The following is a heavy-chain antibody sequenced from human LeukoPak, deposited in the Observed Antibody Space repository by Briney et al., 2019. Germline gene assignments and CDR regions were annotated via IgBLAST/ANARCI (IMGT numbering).Heavy chain of an antibody. CDR3: ARGSGAAAYNAFDP. CDR2: INPNSGGT. D-gene: IGHD6-13*01. J-gene: IGHJ5*02. CDR1: GYTFTGYC. Sequence: ASVKVSCKASGYTFTGYCMHWVRQAPGQGLEWMGWINPNSGGTNYAQKFQGRVTMTRGTSISTAYMELSRLRSDDTAVYYCARGSGAAAYNAFDPWGQGTLVTVSS. V-gene: IGHV1-2*02.